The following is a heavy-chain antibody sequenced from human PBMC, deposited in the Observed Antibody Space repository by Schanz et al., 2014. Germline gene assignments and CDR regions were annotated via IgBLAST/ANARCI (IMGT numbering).Heavy chain of an antibody. Sequence: EVQLVESGGGLVQPGGSLRLSCAVSGFIVRSNYMTWVRQAPGKGLEWVGRIKSKSDGGTTDYAAPVKDRFTISRDDSKNTLYLQMNTLRAEDTAVYYCARKMKLGVYGGKGHDSLDIWGQGTMVTVSS. CDR3: ARKMKLGVYGGKGHDSLDI. V-gene: IGHV3-15*05. J-gene: IGHJ3*02. CDR1: GFIVRSNY. D-gene: IGHD4-17*01. CDR2: IKSKSDGGTT.